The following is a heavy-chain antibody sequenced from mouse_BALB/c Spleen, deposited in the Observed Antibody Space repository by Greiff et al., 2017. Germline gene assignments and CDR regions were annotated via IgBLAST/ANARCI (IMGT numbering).Heavy chain of an antibody. CDR2: IRLKSNNYAT. CDR3: TPYGNYAMDY. Sequence: EVKVVESGGGLVQPGGSMKLSCVASGFTFSNYWMNWVRQSPEKGLEWVAEIRLKSNNYATHYAESVKGRFTISRDDSKSSVYLQMNNLRAEDTGIYYCTPYGNYAMDYWGQGTSVTVSS. J-gene: IGHJ4*01. D-gene: IGHD2-1*01. V-gene: IGHV6-6*02. CDR1: GFTFSNYW.